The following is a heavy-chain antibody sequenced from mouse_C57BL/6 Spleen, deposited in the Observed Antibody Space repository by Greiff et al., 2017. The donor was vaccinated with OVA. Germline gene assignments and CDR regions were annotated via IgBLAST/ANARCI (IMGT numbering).Heavy chain of an antibody. D-gene: IGHD1-1*01. CDR3: ARGHYGRYFDV. CDR2: IDPSDSYT. V-gene: IGHV1-50*01. J-gene: IGHJ1*03. Sequence: VQLQQPGAELVKPGASVKLSCKASGYTFTSYWMQWVKQRPGQGLEWIGEIDPSDSYTNYNQKFKGKATLTVDTSSSTAYMQLSSLTSEDSAVYYCARGHYGRYFDVWGTGTTVTVSS. CDR1: GYTFTSYW.